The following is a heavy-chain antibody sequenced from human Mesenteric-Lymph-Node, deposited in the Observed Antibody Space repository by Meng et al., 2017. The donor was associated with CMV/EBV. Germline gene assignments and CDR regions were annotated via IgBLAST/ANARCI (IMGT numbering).Heavy chain of an antibody. V-gene: IGHV4-34*01. J-gene: IGHJ4*02. CDR3: ARHQRWLKSEGGFNY. CDR2: INHSGST. CDR1: GGSFSGYY. D-gene: IGHD4-23*01. Sequence: PLQQWVAGRLKPSETLSLTCAVYGGSFSGYYWSWIRQPPGKGLEWIGEINHSGSTNYNPSLKSRVTISVDTSKNQFSLKLSSVTAADTAVYYCARHQRWLKSEGGFNYWGQGTLVTVSS.